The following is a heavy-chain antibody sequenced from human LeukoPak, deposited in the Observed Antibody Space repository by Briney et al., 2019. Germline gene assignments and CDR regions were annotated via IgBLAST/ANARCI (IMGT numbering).Heavy chain of an antibody. J-gene: IGHJ3*02. CDR1: GFTFSSYA. D-gene: IGHD6-19*01. V-gene: IGHV3-23*01. CDR2: FSETNSGT. Sequence: PGGSLRLSCAASGFTFSSYAMSWVRQAPGKGLEWVSGFSETNSGTYYADSVKGRFTISRDNSKNTLCLQMNSLRAEDTAVYYCAKGYSSGLPRDAFDIWGQGTMVTVSS. CDR3: AKGYSSGLPRDAFDI.